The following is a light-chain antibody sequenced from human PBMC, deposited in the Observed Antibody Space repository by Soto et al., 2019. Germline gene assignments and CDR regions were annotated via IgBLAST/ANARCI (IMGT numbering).Light chain of an antibody. J-gene: IGKJ4*01. V-gene: IGKV4-1*01. CDR2: WAS. Sequence: DIVMTQSPDSLAVSRGERATINCKSSQSVLYSSNNKNYLAWYQQRPGQPPKLLIYWASTRESGVPDRFSGSGSGTDFTLTISSLQAEDVAVYYCQQCYSIPLTFGGGTKVEIK. CDR1: QSVLYSSNNKNY. CDR3: QQCYSIPLT.